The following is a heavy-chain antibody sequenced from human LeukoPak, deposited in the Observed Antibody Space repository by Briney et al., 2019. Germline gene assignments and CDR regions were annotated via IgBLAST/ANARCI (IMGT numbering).Heavy chain of an antibody. Sequence: SQTLSLTCAISGDSVSSNSATWNWIRQSPSRGLEWLGRTYYRSTWNNDHATSVKSRITITPDTSKNLFSLQLNSVTPEDTAVYYCARISAAAADSWGQGTLVTVSS. CDR1: GDSVSSNSAT. V-gene: IGHV6-1*01. CDR2: TYYRSTWNN. CDR3: ARISAAAADS. J-gene: IGHJ4*02. D-gene: IGHD6-13*01.